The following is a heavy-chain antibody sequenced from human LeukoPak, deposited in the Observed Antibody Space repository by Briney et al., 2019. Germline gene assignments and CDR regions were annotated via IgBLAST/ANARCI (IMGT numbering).Heavy chain of an antibody. CDR2: IIPIFGTA. V-gene: IGHV1-69*05. CDR1: GGTFSSYA. Sequence: SVKVSCKASGGTFSSYAISWVRQAPGQGLEWMGGIIPIFGTANYAQKFQGRVTITTDESTSTAYMELSSLRSEDTAVYYCARDHGYCCGGSCYSGWFDPWGQGTLVTVSS. CDR3: ARDHGYCCGGSCYSGWFDP. D-gene: IGHD2-15*01. J-gene: IGHJ5*02.